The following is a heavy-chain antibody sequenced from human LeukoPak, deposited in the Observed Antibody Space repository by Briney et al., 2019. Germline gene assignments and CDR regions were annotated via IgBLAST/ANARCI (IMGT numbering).Heavy chain of an antibody. J-gene: IGHJ4*02. Sequence: SETLSLTCTVSGDSISSYYWSWIRQPPGKGLEWIGYIYYSGSTNYNPSLKSRVTISVDTSKNQFSLNLSSVTAAVTAAYYCARGRGWLVLWGQGTLVTVSS. CDR1: GDSISSYY. CDR2: IYYSGST. CDR3: ARGRGWLVL. V-gene: IGHV4-59*01. D-gene: IGHD6-19*01.